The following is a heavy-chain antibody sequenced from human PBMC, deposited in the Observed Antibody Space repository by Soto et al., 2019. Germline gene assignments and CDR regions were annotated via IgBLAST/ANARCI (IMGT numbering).Heavy chain of an antibody. CDR3: ARASRDGFNAFDI. J-gene: IGHJ3*02. CDR1: GGSISGGGDY. D-gene: IGHD2-2*01. V-gene: IGHV4-31*03. Sequence: PSETLSLPCTVSGGSISGGGDYWSWIRQHPGKGLEWIGYIYYSGSTYYNPSLKSRVTISVDTSKNQSSLKLSSVTAADTAVYYCARASRDGFNAFDIWGQGTMVTVSS. CDR2: IYYSGST.